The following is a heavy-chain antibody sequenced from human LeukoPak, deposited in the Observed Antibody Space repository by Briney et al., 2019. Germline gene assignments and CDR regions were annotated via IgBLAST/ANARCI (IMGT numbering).Heavy chain of an antibody. J-gene: IGHJ3*02. V-gene: IGHV4-31*03. D-gene: IGHD4-17*01. CDR1: GGSISSGGYY. CDR3: ANQDYGDAFDI. CDR2: IYYSGST. Sequence: PSETLSLTCTVSGGSISSGGYYWSWIRQHPGKGLEWIGYIYYSGSTSYNPSLKSRVTISVDTSKNQFSLKLSSVTAADTAVYYCANQDYGDAFDIWGQGTMVTVSS.